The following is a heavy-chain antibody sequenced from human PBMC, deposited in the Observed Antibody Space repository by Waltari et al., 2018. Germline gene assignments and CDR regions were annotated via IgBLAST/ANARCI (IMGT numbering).Heavy chain of an antibody. CDR2: IRSKANSYAT. CDR3: TRPTAQTIAALLS. CDR1: GFTFSGSA. D-gene: IGHD6-6*01. V-gene: IGHV3-73*01. Sequence: EVQLVESGGGFVQPGGSLKLSCAASGFTFSGSAMHWVRQASGKGLEWVGRIRSKANSYATAYAASVKGRFTISRDDSKNTAYLQMNSLKTEDTAVYYCTRPTAQTIAALLSWCQGTLVTVSS. J-gene: IGHJ5*02.